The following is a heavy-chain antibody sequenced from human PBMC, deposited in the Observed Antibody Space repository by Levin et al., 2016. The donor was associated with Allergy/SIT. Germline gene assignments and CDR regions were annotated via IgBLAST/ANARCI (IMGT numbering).Heavy chain of an antibody. CDR2: ISNSGGST. Sequence: GESLKISCAASGFTFSSYAMTWVRQAPGKGLEWVSGISNSGGSTYYADSVKGRFTISRDNSKNTLYLQMNSLRAEDTAVYYCAKGRYSGTYYVQDYWGQGTLVTVSS. V-gene: IGHV3-23*01. J-gene: IGHJ4*02. CDR1: GFTFSSYA. CDR3: AKGRYSGTYYVQDY. D-gene: IGHD1-26*01.